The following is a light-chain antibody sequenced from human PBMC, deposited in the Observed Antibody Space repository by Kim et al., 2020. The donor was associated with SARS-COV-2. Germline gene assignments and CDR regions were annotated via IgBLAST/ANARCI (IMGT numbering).Light chain of an antibody. CDR3: QQYNEYPHT. J-gene: IGKJ4*01. V-gene: IGKV1-5*03. CDR1: QTIYSW. Sequence: DIQMTQSPSTLSASVGDRVTITCRASQTIYSWLAWYQQKPGKAPKVLISKASSLESGVPSRFSGSGSGTEFTLSISSLQPDDYATYHCQQYNEYPHTFGGGTKLEIK. CDR2: KAS.